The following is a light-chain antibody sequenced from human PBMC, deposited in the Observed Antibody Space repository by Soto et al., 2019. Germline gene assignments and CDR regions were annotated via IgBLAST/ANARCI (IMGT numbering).Light chain of an antibody. V-gene: IGLV2-14*01. J-gene: IGLJ3*02. CDR1: SSDVGSYNY. CDR3: ISYTRTSIKV. CDR2: EVS. Sequence: QAVVTQPASVSGSPGQSITISCTGTSSDVGSYNYVSWYQQHPGKAPKLMIYEVSNRPSGVSNRFSGSKSGNTASLTISGLQAEDEADYYCISYTRTSIKVFGGGTKLTVL.